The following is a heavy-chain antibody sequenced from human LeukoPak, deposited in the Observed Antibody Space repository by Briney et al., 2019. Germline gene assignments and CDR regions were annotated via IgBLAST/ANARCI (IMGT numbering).Heavy chain of an antibody. CDR2: MNSNSGTT. CDR1: GYTFTSYD. Sequence: ASVNVSCTASGYTFTSYDINWVRQATGQGLEWIGCMNSNSGTTGYAQKLQRIVTITDNTYISTAYMELSMLGSEDTAVYYCARVRLQYCSSTSCSLTTRYYYYMDVWGKGTTVTVSS. V-gene: IGHV1-8*01. CDR3: ARVRLQYCSSTSCSLTTRYYYYMDV. D-gene: IGHD2-2*01. J-gene: IGHJ6*03.